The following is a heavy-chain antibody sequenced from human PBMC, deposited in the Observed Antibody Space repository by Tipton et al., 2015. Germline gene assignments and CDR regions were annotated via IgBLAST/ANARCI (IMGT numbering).Heavy chain of an antibody. D-gene: IGHD6-13*01. Sequence: TLSLTCTVSGVSLKSGGYYWSWIRQHPGKGLEWIGYIYYTGSTYYNPSLKSRVTISVDTSKNQFSLKLSSVTAADTAVYYCARVSIAAAIGVDVWGQGTTVTVSS. CDR1: GVSLKSGGYY. CDR2: IYYTGST. J-gene: IGHJ6*02. CDR3: ARVSIAAAIGVDV. V-gene: IGHV4-31*03.